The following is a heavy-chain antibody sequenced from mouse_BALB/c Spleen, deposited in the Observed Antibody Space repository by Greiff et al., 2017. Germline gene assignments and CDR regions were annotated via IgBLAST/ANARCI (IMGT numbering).Heavy chain of an antibody. Sequence: QVQLQQSGAELVRPGSSVKISCKASGYAFSSYWMNWVKQRPGQGLEWIGQIYPGDGDTNYNGKFKGKATLTADKSSSTAYMQLSSLTSEDSAVYFCARDLGVGPMDYWGQGTSVTVSS. CDR3: ARDLGVGPMDY. CDR1: GYAFSSYW. V-gene: IGHV1-80*01. CDR2: IYPGDGDT. J-gene: IGHJ4*01. D-gene: IGHD3-3*01.